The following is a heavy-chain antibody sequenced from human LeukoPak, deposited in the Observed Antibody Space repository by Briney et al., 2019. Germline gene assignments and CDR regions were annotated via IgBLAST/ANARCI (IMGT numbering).Heavy chain of an antibody. Sequence: SGGSLRLSCAASGFTFSNSGMHWVRQAPGKGLEWVAVIWYDGSNEYYADAEKGRFIISRDNSKNTVHLQMNSLRVEDTSVYYCAREISMFVNAFDLWGQGTLVAVSS. J-gene: IGHJ3*01. D-gene: IGHD3-10*02. CDR3: AREISMFVNAFDL. CDR1: GFTFSNSG. CDR2: IWYDGSNE. V-gene: IGHV3-33*01.